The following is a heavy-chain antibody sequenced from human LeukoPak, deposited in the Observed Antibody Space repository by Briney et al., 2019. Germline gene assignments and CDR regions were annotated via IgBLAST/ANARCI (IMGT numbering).Heavy chain of an antibody. Sequence: SETLSLTCTVSGGSIRSSYYYWGWIRQPPGKGLEWIGSIYDSGSTYYNPSLKSRVTISVDTSKNQFSLKLNSVTAADTAVYYCASTSTSYYGSGSWVYWGQGTLVTVSS. J-gene: IGHJ4*02. CDR1: GGSIRSSYYY. CDR3: ASTSTSYYGSGSWVY. CDR2: IYDSGST. D-gene: IGHD3-10*01. V-gene: IGHV4-39*01.